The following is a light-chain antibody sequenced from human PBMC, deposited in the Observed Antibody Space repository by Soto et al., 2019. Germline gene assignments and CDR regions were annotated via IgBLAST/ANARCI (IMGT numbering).Light chain of an antibody. Sequence: DIQMTQSPSSLSASVGDRVTITCRASQDISNSLAWDQQKPGKVPKLVIYAASTLQSGVPSRFSGSGSGTDFTLTISSLQPEDVATYYCQRYKSAPPLFTFGPGTKVEIK. J-gene: IGKJ3*01. V-gene: IGKV1-27*01. CDR3: QRYKSAPPLFT. CDR2: AAS. CDR1: QDISNS.